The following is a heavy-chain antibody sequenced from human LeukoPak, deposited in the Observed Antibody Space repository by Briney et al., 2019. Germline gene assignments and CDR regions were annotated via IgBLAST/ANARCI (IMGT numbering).Heavy chain of an antibody. D-gene: IGHD1-14*01. CDR2: ITGSDDST. CDR1: GFTFSSHA. CDR3: AKDRAAYNGGIDY. J-gene: IGHJ4*02. Sequence: PGGSLRLSCAASGFTFSSHAMSWVRQAPGEGLEWVSAITGSDDSTYYADSVKGRFTISRDNSKNMLFLQMNSLRAADTAVYYCAKDRAAYNGGIDYGGRGTLVTVSS. V-gene: IGHV3-23*01.